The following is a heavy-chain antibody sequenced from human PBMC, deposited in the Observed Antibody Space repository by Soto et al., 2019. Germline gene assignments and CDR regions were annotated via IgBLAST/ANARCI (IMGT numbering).Heavy chain of an antibody. CDR2: IVPVYGTA. CDR3: ARAAAPHSSGWHY. V-gene: IGHV1-69*12. CDR1: GDTYSSYE. Sequence: QVQLVQSGAEVKKPGSSVKVSCKASGDTYSSYEINWVRQAPGLGLEWMGGIVPVYGTANYAPKFQGRVTAIADLSTGTTYMDPSSLRSEDTAAYFCARAAAPHSSGWHYWCQGTLVTVSS. J-gene: IGHJ4*02. D-gene: IGHD6-19*01.